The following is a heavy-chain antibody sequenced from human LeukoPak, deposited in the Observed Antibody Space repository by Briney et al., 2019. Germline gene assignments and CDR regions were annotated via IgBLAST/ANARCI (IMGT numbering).Heavy chain of an antibody. J-gene: IGHJ4*02. Sequence: GGSLRLSCAASGFTFSSYAMSWVRQAPGKGLEWVSYISSSSSTIYYADSVKGRFTISRDNSRNTLFLQMNSLRTEDTAVYYCAKDGAMAAAGYYFDYWGQGTPVTVSS. CDR2: ISSSSSTI. CDR1: GFTFSSYA. D-gene: IGHD6-13*01. CDR3: AKDGAMAAAGYYFDY. V-gene: IGHV3-48*01.